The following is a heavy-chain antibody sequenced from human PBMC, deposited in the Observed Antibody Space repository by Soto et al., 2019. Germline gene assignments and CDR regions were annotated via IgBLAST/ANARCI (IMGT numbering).Heavy chain of an antibody. J-gene: IGHJ6*02. V-gene: IGHV3-21*01. CDR2: ISSSSTYI. Sequence: EVQVVESGGGLVKPGGSLRLSCVASGFTFSTYSMNWVRQAPGKGLEWVSSISSSSTYIYYADSVKGRFTVCRDNPKNTLYLQINILRAEDTAVYYCARGRYCSSITCSTWYYYGMDVWGQGTTVTV. CDR3: ARGRYCSSITCSTWYYYGMDV. CDR1: GFTFSTYS. D-gene: IGHD2-2*01.